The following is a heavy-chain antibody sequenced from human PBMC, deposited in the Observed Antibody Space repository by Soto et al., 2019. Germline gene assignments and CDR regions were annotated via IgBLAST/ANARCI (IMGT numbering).Heavy chain of an antibody. J-gene: IGHJ6*02. CDR1: GGSISSTSHY. Sequence: QLQLQESGPGLVKPSETLSLTCSVSGGSISSTSHYWGWIRQPPGKGLEGIGSVYYSGNAHYNASLKSRVTISVDTSKNQFSLRLTSVTAADTAVYYCARLIYGMDVWGQGTTVTVSS. CDR2: VYYSGNA. V-gene: IGHV4-39*01. CDR3: ARLIYGMDV.